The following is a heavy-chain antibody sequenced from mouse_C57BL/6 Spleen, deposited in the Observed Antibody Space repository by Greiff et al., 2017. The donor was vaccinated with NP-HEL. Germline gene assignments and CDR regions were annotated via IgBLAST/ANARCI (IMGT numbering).Heavy chain of an antibody. D-gene: IGHD1-1*01. CDR3: ARPHGSSAFAY. CDR1: GYTFTDYY. J-gene: IGHJ3*01. Sequence: VQLQQSGAELVRPGASVKLSCKASGYTFTDYYINWVKQRPGQGLEWIARIYPGSGNTYYNEKFKGKATLTAEKSSSTAYMQLSSLTSEDSAVYFCARPHGSSAFAYWGQGTLVTVSA. V-gene: IGHV1-76*01. CDR2: IYPGSGNT.